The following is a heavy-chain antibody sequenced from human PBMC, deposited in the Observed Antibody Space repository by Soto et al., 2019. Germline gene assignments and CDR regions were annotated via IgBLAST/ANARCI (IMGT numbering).Heavy chain of an antibody. D-gene: IGHD4-17*01. CDR3: ARDLHYAFDY. V-gene: IGHV3-48*01. Sequence: EVQLVESGGGLVQPGGSLRLSCAASGFTFSSYSMNWVRQAPGKGLEWVSYISGSSSSIYYADSVKGRFTISRDNAKNSLSLQMNSLRADDTAVCYCARDLHYAFDYWGQGTLVTVSS. CDR2: ISGSSSSI. J-gene: IGHJ4*02. CDR1: GFTFSSYS.